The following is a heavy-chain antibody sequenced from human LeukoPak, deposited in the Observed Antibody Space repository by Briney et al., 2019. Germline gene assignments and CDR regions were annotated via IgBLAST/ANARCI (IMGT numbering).Heavy chain of an antibody. CDR1: GFTFSSYG. D-gene: IGHD5-18*01. Sequence: GGSLRLSCAASGFTFSSYGMSWVRQAPGKGLEWVSAISGSGGSTYYADSGKGRLTISRDNTKNTLYLQMNSLRADDTAVYYCAKGGVGYSYGFFDYWGQGTLVTVSS. CDR2: ISGSGGST. CDR3: AKGGVGYSYGFFDY. J-gene: IGHJ4*02. V-gene: IGHV3-23*01.